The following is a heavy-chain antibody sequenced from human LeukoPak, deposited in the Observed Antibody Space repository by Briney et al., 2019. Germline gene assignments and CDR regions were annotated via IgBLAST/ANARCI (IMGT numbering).Heavy chain of an antibody. J-gene: IGHJ4*02. CDR3: ARDGWSLDSWRDYYNGY. D-gene: IGHD3-3*01. Sequence: GASVKVSCKASGGTFSSYAISWVRQAPGQGLEWMGGFDPEDGETIYAQKFQGRVTMTRDTSISTAYMELSRLRSDDTAVYYCARDGWSLDSWRDYYNGYWGQGTLVTVSS. CDR1: GGTFSSYA. CDR2: FDPEDGET. V-gene: IGHV1-2*02.